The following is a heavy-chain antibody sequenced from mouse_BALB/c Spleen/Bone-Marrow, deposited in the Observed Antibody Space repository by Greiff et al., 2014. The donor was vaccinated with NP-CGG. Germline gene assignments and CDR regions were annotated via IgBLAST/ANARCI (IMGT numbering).Heavy chain of an antibody. CDR2: INPSNGGT. V-gene: IGHV1S81*02. J-gene: IGHJ1*01. D-gene: IGHD2-1*01. Sequence: LQESGAELVKPGASVKLSCKASGYTFTSYYMYWVKPRPGQGLEWIGEINPSNGGTNFNEKFKSKATLTVDKSSSTAYMQLSSLTSEDSAVYYCTRSYYGNYFDVWGAGTTVTVSS. CDR3: TRSYYGNYFDV. CDR1: GYTFTSYY.